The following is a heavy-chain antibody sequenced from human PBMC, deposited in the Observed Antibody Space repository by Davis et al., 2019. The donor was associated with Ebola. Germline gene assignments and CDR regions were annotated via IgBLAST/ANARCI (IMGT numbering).Heavy chain of an antibody. Sequence: PGGSLRLSCAASGFTVSGNYMSWVRQAPGKGLEWVSVIYSGGSTYYADSVKGRFTISRDNSKNTLYLKMNSLRAEDTAVYYCARRDSGWYRGAFSGGMDVWGKGTTVTVSS. CDR1: GFTVSGNY. CDR3: ARRDSGWYRGAFSGGMDV. J-gene: IGHJ6*04. CDR2: IYSGGST. D-gene: IGHD6-19*01. V-gene: IGHV3-66*01.